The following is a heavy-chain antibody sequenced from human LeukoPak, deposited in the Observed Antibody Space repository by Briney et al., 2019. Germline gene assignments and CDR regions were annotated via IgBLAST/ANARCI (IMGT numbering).Heavy chain of an antibody. CDR1: GFTSSSYS. Sequence: PGGSLRLSCAASGFTSSSYSTNWVRQAPGKGLEWVSYISSSGNTIDYADSVKGRFTISRDNAKNSLYLQMVSLRAEDTAVYYCARLRGYSYGYGDYWGQGTLVTVSS. J-gene: IGHJ4*02. V-gene: IGHV3-48*04. D-gene: IGHD5-18*01. CDR3: ARLRGYSYGYGDY. CDR2: ISSSGNTI.